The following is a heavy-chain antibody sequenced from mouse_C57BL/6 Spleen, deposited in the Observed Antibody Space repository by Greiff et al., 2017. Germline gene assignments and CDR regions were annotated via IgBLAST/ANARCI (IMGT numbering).Heavy chain of an antibody. J-gene: IGHJ2*01. Sequence: QVQLKQPGAELVMPGASVKLSCKASGYTFTSYWMHWVKQRPGQGLEWIGEIDPSDSYTNYNQKFKGKSTLTVDNSSSTAYMQLSSLTSEDSAVYYCARGGSSQYYFDYWGQGTTLTVSS. D-gene: IGHD1-1*01. CDR3: ARGGSSQYYFDY. CDR1: GYTFTSYW. V-gene: IGHV1-69*01. CDR2: IDPSDSYT.